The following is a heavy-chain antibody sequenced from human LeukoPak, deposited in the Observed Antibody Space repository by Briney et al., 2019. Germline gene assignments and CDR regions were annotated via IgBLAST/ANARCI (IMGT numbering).Heavy chain of an antibody. CDR3: AREANYYGSDKAGLDI. CDR2: INFNSGGT. J-gene: IGHJ3*02. CDR1: GYTFTCYY. V-gene: IGHV1-2*02. D-gene: IGHD3-10*01. Sequence: ASVKVSCKAPGYTFTCYYMHWVRLAPGQGLEWMGWINFNSGGTNSAQKFQGRVTMTRDTSITTVYMDLTSLRSDDTAVYYCAREANYYGSDKAGLDIWGQGTMVTVSS.